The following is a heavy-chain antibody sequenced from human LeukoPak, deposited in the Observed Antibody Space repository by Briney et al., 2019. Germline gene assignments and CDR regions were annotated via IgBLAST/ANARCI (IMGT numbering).Heavy chain of an antibody. V-gene: IGHV3-49*03. D-gene: IGHD3-10*01. J-gene: IGHJ1*01. CDR3: SRDRYYGSGRGYFQH. CDR2: IRSKDYDATT. CDR1: GFTFCDYA. Sequence: GGSLRLSCTVSGFTFCDYAMSWFRQAPGKGLEWVGFIRSKDYDATTEYAASVKGRFTISRDDSKSIAYLQMNSLKTEDTAVYYCSRDRYYGSGRGYFQHWGQGTLVTVSS.